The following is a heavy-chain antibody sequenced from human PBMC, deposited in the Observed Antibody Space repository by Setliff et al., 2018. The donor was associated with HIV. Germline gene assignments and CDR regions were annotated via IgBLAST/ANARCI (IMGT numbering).Heavy chain of an antibody. CDR3: ARAHDYGDFLDAFDI. V-gene: IGHV1-69*06. CDR1: GGTFSSYA. CDR2: IIPAFGTP. D-gene: IGHD4-17*01. J-gene: IGHJ3*02. Sequence: GASVKVSCKASGGTFSSYAISWVRQAPAQGLEWMARIIPAFGTPNYAQNFQGRVTITADKSTNTAYMELSSLRSEDTAVYFCARAHDYGDFLDAFDIWGQGTMVTVSS.